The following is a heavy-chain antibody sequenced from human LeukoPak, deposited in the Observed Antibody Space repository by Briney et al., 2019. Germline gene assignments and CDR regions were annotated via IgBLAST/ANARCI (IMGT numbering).Heavy chain of an antibody. CDR1: GVSITSYY. J-gene: IGHJ4*02. V-gene: IGHV4-34*01. CDR3: ARGFVLEQLASSYYFDY. Sequence: PSETLSLTCSVSGVSITSYYWGWIRQPPGKGLEWIGEINHSGSTNYNPSLKSRVTISVDTSKNQFSLKLSSVTAADTAVYYCARGFVLEQLASSYYFDYWGQGTLVTVSS. CDR2: INHSGST. D-gene: IGHD6-6*01.